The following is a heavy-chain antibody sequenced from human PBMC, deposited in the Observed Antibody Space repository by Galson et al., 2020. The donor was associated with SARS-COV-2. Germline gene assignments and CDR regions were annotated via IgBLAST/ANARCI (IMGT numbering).Heavy chain of an antibody. Sequence: SQTLSLTCVVYGGSFSGYYWSWIRQAPGKGLEWIGEINHSGNPNNNPSLKSRVTISVDTSKNQFSLKLSSVTAADTGFYYCARAGDYYDSDGYYDYFDYWGPGTLVTVSS. D-gene: IGHD3-22*01. CDR3: ARAGDYYDSDGYYDYFDY. CDR2: INHSGNP. J-gene: IGHJ4*02. V-gene: IGHV4-34*01. CDR1: GGSFSGYY.